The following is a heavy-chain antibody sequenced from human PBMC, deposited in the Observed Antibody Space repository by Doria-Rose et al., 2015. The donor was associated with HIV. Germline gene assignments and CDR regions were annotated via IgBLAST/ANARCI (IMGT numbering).Heavy chain of an antibody. Sequence: QVQLQESGPGLVRPPQTLSLTCTVSGDSISSGDSFWSWIRQPPVQGPERHGYISSSGTTYYYTSLRGRLTISLDASRNQFSLNLNSVTAADTAVYYCARARNYGFPHFFDFWGQGTLVTVSS. CDR2: ISSSGTT. D-gene: IGHD3-10*01. V-gene: IGHV4-30-4*01. CDR1: GDSISSGDSF. J-gene: IGHJ4*02. CDR3: ARARNYGFPHFFDF.